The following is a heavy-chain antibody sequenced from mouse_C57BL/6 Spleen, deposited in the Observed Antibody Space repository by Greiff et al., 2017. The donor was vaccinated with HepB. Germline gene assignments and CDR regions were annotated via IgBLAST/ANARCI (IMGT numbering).Heavy chain of an antibody. Sequence: QVQLKQPGTELVKPGASVKLSCKASGYTFTSYWMHWVKQRPGQGLEWIGNINPSNGGTNYNEKFKSKATLTVDKSSSTAYMQLSSLTSEDSAVYYCARLDTTVVVEAPYWYFDVWGTGTTVTVSS. CDR1: GYTFTSYW. D-gene: IGHD1-1*01. V-gene: IGHV1-53*01. J-gene: IGHJ1*03. CDR3: ARLDTTVVVEAPYWYFDV. CDR2: INPSNGGT.